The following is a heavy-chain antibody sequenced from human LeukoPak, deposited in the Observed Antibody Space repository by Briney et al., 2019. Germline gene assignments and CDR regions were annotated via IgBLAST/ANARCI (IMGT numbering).Heavy chain of an antibody. D-gene: IGHD6-19*01. CDR3: ARDQRSSGWYLSSNWFDP. V-gene: IGHV3-33*01. CDR2: IWYDGSNK. Sequence: QPGRSLRLSCAASGFTYSSYGMHWVRQAPGKGLEWVAVIWYDGSNKYYADSVNGRFTISRDNSKHTLYLQMNSLRAEDTAVYYCARDQRSSGWYLSSNWFDPWGQGTLVTVSS. CDR1: GFTYSSYG. J-gene: IGHJ5*02.